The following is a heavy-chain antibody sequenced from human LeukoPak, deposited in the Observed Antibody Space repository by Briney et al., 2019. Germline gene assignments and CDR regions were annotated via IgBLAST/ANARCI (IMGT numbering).Heavy chain of an antibody. V-gene: IGHV1-18*01. CDR1: GYTFTSYG. D-gene: IGHD2-15*01. J-gene: IGHJ3*02. CDR2: ISTYNGNT. Sequence: ASVKVSCKASGYTFTSYGISWVRQAPGQGLEWMGWISTYNGNTNYAQKFQGRVTMTTDTSTSTAYMELRSLRSDDTAMYYCARPRHGCCSGGTCSGAFDIWGQGTMVTVSS. CDR3: ARPRHGCCSGGTCSGAFDI.